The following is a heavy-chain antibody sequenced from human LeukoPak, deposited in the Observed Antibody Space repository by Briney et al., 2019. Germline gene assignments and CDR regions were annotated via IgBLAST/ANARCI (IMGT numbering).Heavy chain of an antibody. CDR3: ARVSEWNDFDY. CDR2: IYYSGST. V-gene: IGHV4-59*01. J-gene: IGHJ4*02. CDR1: GGSISSYY. Sequence: SETLSLTCTVSGGSISSYYWSWIRQPPGKGLEWIGYIYYSGSTNYNPSLKRRVTISVDTSKNQFSLKLTSVTAADTAVYYCARVSEWNDFDYWGQGTLVTVSS. D-gene: IGHD1-1*01.